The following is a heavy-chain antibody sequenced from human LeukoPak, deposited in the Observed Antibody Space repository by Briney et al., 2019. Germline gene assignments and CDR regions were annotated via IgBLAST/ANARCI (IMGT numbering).Heavy chain of an antibody. J-gene: IGHJ4*02. D-gene: IGHD3-22*01. CDR1: GFTFSSYA. CDR3: ARDSHDSSGYYSY. V-gene: IGHV3-23*01. CDR2: ISGSGGST. Sequence: GGSLRLSCAASGFTFSSYAMSWVRQAPGKGLEWVSAISGSGGSTYYADSVKGRFTISRDNSKNTLYLQMNSLRDEDTAVYYCARDSHDSSGYYSYWGQGTLVTVSS.